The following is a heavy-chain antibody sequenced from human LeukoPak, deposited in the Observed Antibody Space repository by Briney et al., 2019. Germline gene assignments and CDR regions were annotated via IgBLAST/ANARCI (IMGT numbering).Heavy chain of an antibody. CDR2: ISGSDGGT. Sequence: GGTLRLSCTASGFTFSNYGMSWVRQAPGKGLEWVSAISGSDGGTNYADSVKGRFTISRDNSKNTLYLQLNSLRAEDTAVYYCAKAGAVVVVAAKYFDYWGQGTLVTVSS. CDR1: GFTFSNYG. D-gene: IGHD2-15*01. J-gene: IGHJ4*02. CDR3: AKAGAVVVVAAKYFDY. V-gene: IGHV3-23*01.